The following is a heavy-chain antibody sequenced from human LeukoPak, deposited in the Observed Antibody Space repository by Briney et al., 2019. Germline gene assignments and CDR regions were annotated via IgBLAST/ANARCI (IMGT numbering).Heavy chain of an antibody. CDR1: GCTFSTYW. D-gene: IGHD4-17*01. Sequence: GGSLRLSCVASGCTFSTYWMHWVRQAPGKGLLWVSRLSGDGSSTKYADSLKGRFTISRDNAKNTLYLQMSSLRAEDTAVYFCARASTTVPNLLDNWGQGTLVTVSS. CDR3: ARASTTVPNLLDN. J-gene: IGHJ4*02. V-gene: IGHV3-74*03. CDR2: LSGDGSST.